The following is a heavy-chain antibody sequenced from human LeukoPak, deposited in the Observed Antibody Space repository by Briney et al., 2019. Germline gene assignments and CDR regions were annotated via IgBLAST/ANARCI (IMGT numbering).Heavy chain of an antibody. V-gene: IGHV4-59*01. J-gene: IGHJ4*02. D-gene: IGHD5-12*01. Sequence: SVTLSLTCTVSGGSISSYYWSWIPQPPGKGREWIGYISYSGSTNYNPSLKSRVTISLDTSKNQFSLKLRSVTAADTAVYYCARGFDSKSTYFDYWGQGALVTVSS. CDR3: ARGFDSKSTYFDY. CDR2: ISYSGST. CDR1: GGSISSYY.